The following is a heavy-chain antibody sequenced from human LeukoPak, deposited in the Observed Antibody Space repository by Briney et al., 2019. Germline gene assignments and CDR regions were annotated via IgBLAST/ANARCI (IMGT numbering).Heavy chain of an antibody. J-gene: IGHJ4*02. CDR2: VWYDGSDN. D-gene: IGHD3-10*01. Sequence: PAGSLSLSCAASGFTFSTYGMHWVRQPPGKGLEWVALVWYDGSDNFYESSVKGRFTISRDNSKNTLYLQMNSLRAEDTAVYYCARDRSYGSGNYYPDYWGQGTLVTVSS. V-gene: IGHV3-33*01. CDR1: GFTFSTYG. CDR3: ARDRSYGSGNYYPDY.